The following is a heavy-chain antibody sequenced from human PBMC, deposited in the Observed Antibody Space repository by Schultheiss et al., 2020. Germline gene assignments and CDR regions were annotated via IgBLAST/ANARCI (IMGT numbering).Heavy chain of an antibody. V-gene: IGHV3-23*01. CDR3: AKDLGGGGLDY. Sequence: GGSLRLSCAASGFTFSSYAMSWVRQAPGKGLEWVSAISGSGGSTFYADSVKGRFTISRDNAKNSLYLQMNSLRAEDTALYYCAKDLGGGGLDYWGQGTLVTVSS. D-gene: IGHD1-26*01. CDR1: GFTFSSYA. J-gene: IGHJ4*02. CDR2: ISGSGGST.